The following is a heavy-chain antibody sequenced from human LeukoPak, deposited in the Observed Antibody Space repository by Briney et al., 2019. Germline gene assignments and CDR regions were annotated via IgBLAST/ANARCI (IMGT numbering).Heavy chain of an antibody. CDR1: GFTVSSNY. V-gene: IGHV3-53*01. J-gene: IGHJ3*02. D-gene: IGHD3-22*01. CDR3: AITYYYDSSGKLDAFDI. CDR2: TYSGGST. Sequence: GGSLRLSCAASGFTVSSNYMSWVRQAPGKGLEWVSVTYSGGSTYYADSVKGRFTISRDNSKNTLYLQMNSLRAEDTAVYYCAITYYYDSSGKLDAFDIWGQGTMVTVSS.